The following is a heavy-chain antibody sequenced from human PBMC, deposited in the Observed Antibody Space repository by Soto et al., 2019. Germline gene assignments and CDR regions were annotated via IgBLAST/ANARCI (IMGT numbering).Heavy chain of an antibody. Sequence: QVQLVQSGAEVKKPGSSVRVSCKASGTIFSSYTISWVRQAPGQGLEWMGRIIPILGETTSAQKFQDRVTLTAAKSTNTAYMELNSLRLEDTAVYYCARGLGGRMDDWGQGTTVTVSS. D-gene: IGHD3-16*01. CDR3: ARGLGGRMDD. CDR1: GTIFSSYT. V-gene: IGHV1-69*08. CDR2: IIPILGET. J-gene: IGHJ6*02.